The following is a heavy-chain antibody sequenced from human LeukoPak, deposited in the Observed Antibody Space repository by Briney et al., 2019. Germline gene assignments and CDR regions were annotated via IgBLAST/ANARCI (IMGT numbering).Heavy chain of an antibody. Sequence: GGSLRLSCAASGFTFSSYEMNWVRQAPGKGLEWVSYISSSGSTIYYADSVKGRFTISRDNAKNSLYLQMNSLRAEDTAVYYCAKGRSGSYSSIDYWGQGTLVTVSS. CDR2: ISSSGSTI. J-gene: IGHJ4*02. V-gene: IGHV3-48*03. CDR1: GFTFSSYE. D-gene: IGHD1-26*01. CDR3: AKGRSGSYSSIDY.